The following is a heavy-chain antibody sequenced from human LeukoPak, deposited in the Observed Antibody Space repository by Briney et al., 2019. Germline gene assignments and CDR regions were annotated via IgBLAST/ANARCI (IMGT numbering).Heavy chain of an antibody. D-gene: IGHD2-21*02. CDR1: GYSFSDYF. V-gene: IGHV1-2*04. CDR2: INPNSGDT. Sequence: ASVKVSCKASGYSFSDYFIHWVRQAPGQGLEWMGRINPNSGDTNYAPKFQGWVTMTRDTSINTAYMEVTRLKSDDTAVYFCARALCGGDCFSTFDFWGQGTLVTVSS. CDR3: ARALCGGDCFSTFDF. J-gene: IGHJ4*02.